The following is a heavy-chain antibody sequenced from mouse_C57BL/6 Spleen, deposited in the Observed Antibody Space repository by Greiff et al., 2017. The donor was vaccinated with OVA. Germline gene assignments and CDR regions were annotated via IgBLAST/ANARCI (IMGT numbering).Heavy chain of an antibody. V-gene: IGHV5-17*01. J-gene: IGHJ1*03. CDR3: ARMGYYGSSFYWYFDV. CDR2: ISSGSSTI. D-gene: IGHD1-1*01. CDR1: GFTFSDYG. Sequence: EVQLVESGGGLVKPGGSLKLSCAASGFTFSDYGMHWVRQAPEKGLEWVAYISSGSSTIYYADTVKGRFTISRDNAKNTLFLQMTSLRSEDTAMYYCARMGYYGSSFYWYFDVWGTGTTVTVSS.